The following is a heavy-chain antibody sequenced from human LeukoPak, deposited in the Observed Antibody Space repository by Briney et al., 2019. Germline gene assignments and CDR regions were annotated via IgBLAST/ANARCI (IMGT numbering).Heavy chain of an antibody. Sequence: SVQVSCKTSGGTFSSSAITWVRQAPGHGLEWMGRIIPALNITTYAQKFQGRVTSTADTSRRTVYMELSSLRSEEPAVYYCAKDQGLTAPPPYGLDVWGQGTTVIVTS. CDR2: IIPALNIT. J-gene: IGHJ6*02. CDR3: AKDQGLTAPPPYGLDV. D-gene: IGHD5-18*01. V-gene: IGHV1-69*04. CDR1: GGTFSSSA.